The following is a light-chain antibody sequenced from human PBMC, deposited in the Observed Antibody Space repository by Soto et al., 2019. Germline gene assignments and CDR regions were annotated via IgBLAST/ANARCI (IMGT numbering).Light chain of an antibody. CDR3: QQYYSSPFT. CDR1: QDVLYSSNNKNY. Sequence: DIVMTQSPDSLAVSLGERATINCKSSQDVLYSSNNKNYLAWYQQKPRQPPKLLIHWASTRESGVPDRFSGSGSGIYFTLTISSLQAEDVAVYYCQQYYSSPFTFGPGTKVEIK. CDR2: WAS. J-gene: IGKJ3*01. V-gene: IGKV4-1*01.